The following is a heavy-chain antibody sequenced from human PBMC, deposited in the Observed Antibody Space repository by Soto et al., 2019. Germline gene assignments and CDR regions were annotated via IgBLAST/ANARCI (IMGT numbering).Heavy chain of an antibody. CDR2: INPSGGST. V-gene: IGHV1-46*01. Sequence: ASVKVSCKASGYTFTSYYMHWVRQAPGQGLEWMGIINPSGGSTSYAQEFQGRVTMTRDTSTSTVYMELSSLRSEDTAVYYCARDHGGGYYHNLGQGTLVTVSS. CDR3: ARDHGGGYYHN. CDR1: GYTFTSYY. D-gene: IGHD3-22*01. J-gene: IGHJ4*02.